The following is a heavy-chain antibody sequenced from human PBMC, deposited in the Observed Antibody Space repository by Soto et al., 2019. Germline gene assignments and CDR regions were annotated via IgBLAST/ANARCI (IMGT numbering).Heavy chain of an antibody. D-gene: IGHD6-6*01. J-gene: IGHJ4*02. CDR1: GFSLSTDDVG. Sequence: SGXTLVTPTQTLTLTCTFSGFSLSTDDVGLVWIRQPPGKALDWLAVIYWDDDKRYSPSLKSRLTITKDTSKHQVLLTMTNMDPVDTATYFCARSKYSISSFDYWGQGALVTVSS. CDR2: IYWDDDK. V-gene: IGHV2-5*02. CDR3: ARSKYSISSFDY.